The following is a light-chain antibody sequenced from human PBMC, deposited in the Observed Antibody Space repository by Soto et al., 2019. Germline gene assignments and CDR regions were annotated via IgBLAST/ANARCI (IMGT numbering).Light chain of an antibody. CDR2: AAS. J-gene: IGKJ1*01. Sequence: DIQMTQSPSSLSAAVGDRVSITCRASQDIGIFLNWYQQNPGKAPSLLIHAASMLQNGVPSRFSGSGSGTEFTLTISTLQPEDFGSYYCQQSYTFPRTFGLGTKVDI. CDR3: QQSYTFPRT. V-gene: IGKV1-39*01. CDR1: QDIGIF.